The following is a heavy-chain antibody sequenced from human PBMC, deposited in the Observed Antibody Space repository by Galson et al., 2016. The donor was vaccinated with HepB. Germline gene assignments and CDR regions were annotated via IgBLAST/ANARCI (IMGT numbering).Heavy chain of an antibody. Sequence: SLRLSCAASGFIFSYDWMHWVRQTAGRGLTYIAHIDEDGSETSYADSVKGRFTISRDKAMDTVYLQMDRLRADDTGVYFCAKGGPEGTGTLDSWGQGTQVTVSS. CDR1: GFIFSYDW. V-gene: IGHV3-74*01. CDR3: AKGGPEGTGTLDS. J-gene: IGHJ4*02. D-gene: IGHD1-1*01. CDR2: IDEDGSET.